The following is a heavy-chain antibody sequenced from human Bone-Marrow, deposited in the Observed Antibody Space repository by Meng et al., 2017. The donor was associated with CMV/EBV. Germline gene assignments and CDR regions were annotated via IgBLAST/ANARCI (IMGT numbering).Heavy chain of an antibody. CDR3: ARVRDYGMDV. Sequence: GGSLRLSCAASGFTFSRYWMHWVRQAPGKGLVWVSRINSDVSSTSYADSVKGRFTISRDNAKNTLYLQMKSLRAEDTAVDYCARVRDYGMDVWGQGTTVTVSS. V-gene: IGHV3-74*01. D-gene: IGHD4-17*01. CDR2: INSDVSST. CDR1: GFTFSRYW. J-gene: IGHJ6*02.